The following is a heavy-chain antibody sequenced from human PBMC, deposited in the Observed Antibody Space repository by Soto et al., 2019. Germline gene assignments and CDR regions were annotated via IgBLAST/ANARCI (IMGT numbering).Heavy chain of an antibody. D-gene: IGHD2-15*01. CDR3: ARGSIVVVVAADNWFGP. V-gene: IGHV1-2*04. Sequence: GASVKVSCKASGYTFTGYYMHWVRQAPGQGLEWMGWINPNSGGTNYAQKFQGWVTMTRDTSISTAYMELSRLRSDDTAVYYCARGSIVVVVAADNWFGPWGQGTLVTVSS. CDR1: GYTFTGYY. J-gene: IGHJ5*02. CDR2: INPNSGGT.